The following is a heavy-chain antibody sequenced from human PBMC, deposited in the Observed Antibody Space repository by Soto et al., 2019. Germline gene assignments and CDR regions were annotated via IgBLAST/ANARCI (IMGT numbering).Heavy chain of an antibody. D-gene: IGHD3-9*01. Sequence: QVQLVQSGAEVKKPGASVKVSCKASGYTFTSYGISWVRQAPGQGLEWMGWISAYNGNTNYAQKLQGRVTMTTDTPTSTAYMELSSLRSDDTAVYYCARAVRGRYCDWLYNFDLWGRGTLVTVSS. CDR3: ARAVRGRYCDWLYNFDL. CDR2: ISAYNGNT. CDR1: GYTFTSYG. J-gene: IGHJ2*01. V-gene: IGHV1-18*01.